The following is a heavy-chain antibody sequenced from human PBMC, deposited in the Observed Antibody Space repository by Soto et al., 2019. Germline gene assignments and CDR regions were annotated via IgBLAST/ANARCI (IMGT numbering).Heavy chain of an antibody. Sequence: GGALRLSCAASGFTFSSYNMNWVRPAPGKGLEWVSSISSSSSYIYYADSVKGRFTISRDNAKNSLYLQMNSLRAEDTAVYYCARFLPMSYYYYMDVWGKGTTVTVSS. CDR1: GFTFSSYN. J-gene: IGHJ6*03. D-gene: IGHD3-3*01. CDR2: ISSSSSYI. V-gene: IGHV3-21*01. CDR3: ARFLPMSYYYYMDV.